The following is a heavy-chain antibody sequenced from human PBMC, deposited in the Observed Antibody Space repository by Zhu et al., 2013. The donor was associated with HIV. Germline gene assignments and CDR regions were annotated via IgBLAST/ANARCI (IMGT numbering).Heavy chain of an antibody. CDR2: INHSGST. Sequence: VQLQQWGAGLLKPSETLSLTCAVYGGSFSGYYWSWIRQPPGKGLEWIGEINHSGSTNYNPSFKSRVTISVDTSKSQFSLKLSSVTAADTAVYYCARGVPSLDWGQGNPGSPSP. J-gene: IGHJ4*02. V-gene: IGHV4-34*01. CDR1: GGSFSGYY. CDR3: ARGVPSLD.